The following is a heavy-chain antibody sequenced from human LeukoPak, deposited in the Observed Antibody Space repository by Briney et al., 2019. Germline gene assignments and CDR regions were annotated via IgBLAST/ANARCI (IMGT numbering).Heavy chain of an antibody. J-gene: IGHJ4*02. CDR3: ARASIGSGWYWDY. CDR2: ISSSSYI. Sequence: GGSLRLACAPSGFTFSSYSMSWVRQAPGKGLEWVSSISSSSYIYYADSVKGRFTISRDNAKNSLYLQMNSLRAEDTAVYYCARASIGSGWYWDYWGQGTLVTVSS. CDR1: GFTFSSYS. D-gene: IGHD6-19*01. V-gene: IGHV3-21*01.